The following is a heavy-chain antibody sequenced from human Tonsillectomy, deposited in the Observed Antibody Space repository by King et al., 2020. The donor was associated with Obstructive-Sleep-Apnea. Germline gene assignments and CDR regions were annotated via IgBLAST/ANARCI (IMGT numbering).Heavy chain of an antibody. J-gene: IGHJ4*02. D-gene: IGHD5-18*01. CDR2: ISWNSGSI. CDR1: GVTFDDYV. CDR3: AKDLRGYSYGIDY. V-gene: IGHV3-9*01. Sequence: VQLVESGGGLVQPGRSLRLSCAASGVTFDDYVMHWVRQAPGKGLEWGSGISWNSGSIGYADSVKGRFTISRDNAKNSLYLQMNSLRAEATAWYYCAKDLRGYSYGIDYWGQGTLVTVSS.